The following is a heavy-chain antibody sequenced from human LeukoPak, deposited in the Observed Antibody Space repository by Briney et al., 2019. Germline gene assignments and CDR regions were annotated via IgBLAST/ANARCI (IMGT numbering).Heavy chain of an antibody. V-gene: IGHV4-61*02. Sequence: PSQTLSLTCTVSGGSISSGGYYWSWIRQPAGKGLEWIGRIYTSGSTNYNPSLKSRVTISVDTSKNQFSLKLSSVTAADTAVYYCARDGDDDFWSGPSGYWGQGTLVTVSS. CDR2: IYTSGST. D-gene: IGHD3-3*01. CDR3: ARDGDDDFWSGPSGY. CDR1: GGSISSGGYY. J-gene: IGHJ4*02.